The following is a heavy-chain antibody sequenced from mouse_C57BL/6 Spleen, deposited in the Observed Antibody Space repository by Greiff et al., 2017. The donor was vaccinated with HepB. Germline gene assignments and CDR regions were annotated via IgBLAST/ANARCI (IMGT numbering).Heavy chain of an antibody. CDR2: INPNNGGT. Sequence: DVKLQESGPELVKPGASVKIPCKASGYTFTDYNMDWVKQSHGKSLEWIGDINPNNGGTIYNQKFKGKATLTVDKSSSTAYMELRSLTSEDTAVYYCAREANWAFAYWGQGTLVTVSA. J-gene: IGHJ3*01. CDR3: AREANWAFAY. D-gene: IGHD4-1*01. CDR1: GYTFTDYN. V-gene: IGHV1-18*01.